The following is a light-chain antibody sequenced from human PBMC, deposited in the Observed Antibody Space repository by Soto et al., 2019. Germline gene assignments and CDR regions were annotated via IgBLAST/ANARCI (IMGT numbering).Light chain of an antibody. J-gene: IGLJ2*01. CDR2: EDD. CDR3: QSYDSSNPVV. Sequence: NFMLTQPHCVSESPGKTVTISCTRTSGSIASNYVQWYQQRPGSAPTTLIYEDDQRPSGVPDRFSGSIDRSSNSASLTISGLKTEDEADYYCQSYDSSNPVVFGGGTKLTVL. CDR1: SGSIASNY. V-gene: IGLV6-57*04.